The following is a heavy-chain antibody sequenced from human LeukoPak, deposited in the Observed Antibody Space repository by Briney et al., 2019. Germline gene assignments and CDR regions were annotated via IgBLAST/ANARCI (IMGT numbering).Heavy chain of an antibody. J-gene: IGHJ5*02. Sequence: GASVKVSCKASGYTFTGYYMHWVRQAPGQGLEWMGWINPNSGGTNYAQKFQGRVTMTRDTSISTAYMELSSLRSDDTAVYYCASHALHYDILTGYCTWGQGTLVTVSS. CDR2: INPNSGGT. CDR3: ASHALHYDILTGYCT. CDR1: GYTFTGYY. V-gene: IGHV1-2*02. D-gene: IGHD3-9*01.